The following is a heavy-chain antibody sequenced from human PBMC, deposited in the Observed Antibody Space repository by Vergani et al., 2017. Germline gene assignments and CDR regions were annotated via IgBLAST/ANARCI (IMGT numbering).Heavy chain of an antibody. CDR1: EYSFGNYW. V-gene: IGHV5-51*01. D-gene: IGHD1-1*01. J-gene: IGHJ4*02. CDR3: ARHTTNTDS. Sequence: EVELVQSGPEMRKPGESLKISCKGSEYSFGNYWIGWVRQMPGKGLEWMGIIYPADSDTRYSPSFQGQVTISADKSISTAFLQWDSLKASDTALYYCARHTTNTDSWGQGTLFTVSS. CDR2: IYPADSDT.